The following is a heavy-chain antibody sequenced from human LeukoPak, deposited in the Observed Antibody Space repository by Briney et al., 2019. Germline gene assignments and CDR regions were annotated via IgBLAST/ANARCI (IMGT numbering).Heavy chain of an antibody. CDR2: ISYDESNK. Sequence: PGGSLRLSCAASGFTFSSYAMHWVRQAPGKGLEWVAVISYDESNKYYADSVKGRFTISRDNSKNTLYLQINSLRAEATAVYYCARDNYYGTTGYYYPAGYWGQGTLVTVSS. J-gene: IGHJ4*02. V-gene: IGHV3-30*04. D-gene: IGHD3-22*01. CDR3: ARDNYYGTTGYYYPAGY. CDR1: GFTFSSYA.